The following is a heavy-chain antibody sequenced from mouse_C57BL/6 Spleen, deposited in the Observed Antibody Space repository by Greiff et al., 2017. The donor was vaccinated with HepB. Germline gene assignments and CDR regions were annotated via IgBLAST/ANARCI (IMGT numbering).Heavy chain of an antibody. Sequence: VQLQQSGPELVKPGASVKISCKASGYAFSSSWMNWVKQRPGKGLEWIGRIYPGDGDTNYNGKFKGKATLTADKSSSTAYMQLSSLTSEDSAVYFCARWGLRRGDFDYWGQGTTLTVSS. V-gene: IGHV1-82*01. J-gene: IGHJ2*01. CDR3: ARWGLRRGDFDY. CDR2: IYPGDGDT. D-gene: IGHD2-2*01. CDR1: GYAFSSSW.